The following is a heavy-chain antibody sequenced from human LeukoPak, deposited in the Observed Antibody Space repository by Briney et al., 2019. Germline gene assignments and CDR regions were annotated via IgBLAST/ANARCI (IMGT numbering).Heavy chain of an antibody. CDR3: ARGTLSSSSPFDY. CDR1: GFTVSHYY. J-gene: IGHJ4*02. Sequence: GGSLRLSCAASGFTVSHYYMSWVRQAPEKGLEWVSVIYSGGSGDSTYYADSVQGRFTISRDNSKNTLYLQMNSLRAEDTAVYYCARGTLSSSSPFDYWGQGTLVTVSS. CDR2: IYSGGSGDST. V-gene: IGHV3-53*01. D-gene: IGHD6-13*01.